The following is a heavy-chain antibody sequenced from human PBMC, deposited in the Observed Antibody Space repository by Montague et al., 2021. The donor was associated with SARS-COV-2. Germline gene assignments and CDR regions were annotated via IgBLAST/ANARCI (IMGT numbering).Heavy chain of an antibody. J-gene: IGHJ3*02. CDR1: GFSIGSGDY. CDR2: IYHSGTT. CDR3: VREKAGGLRNVFDT. V-gene: IGHV4-38-2*02. Sequence: SETLSLTCTVSGFSIGSGDYGGWIRQPPGKGLEWIGSIYHSGTTYYNPSLQSRLTMSIDTSTNQFSLRLTSVTAADTAVFFCVREKAGGLRNVFDTWGQGTTVTVSS.